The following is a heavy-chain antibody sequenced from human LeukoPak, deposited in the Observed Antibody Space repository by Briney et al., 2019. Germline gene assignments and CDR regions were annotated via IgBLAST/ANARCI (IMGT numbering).Heavy chain of an antibody. D-gene: IGHD6-6*01. Sequence: TLSLTCTVSGGSITSGGHYWSWIRQPPGKGLEWIGYIYHSGSTYYNPSLKSRVTISVDRSKNQFSLNLSFVTAADTAVYYCARDRAYSSSWGAFDPWGQGTLVTVSS. CDR1: GGSITSGGHY. V-gene: IGHV4-30-2*01. J-gene: IGHJ5*02. CDR2: IYHSGST. CDR3: ARDRAYSSSWGAFDP.